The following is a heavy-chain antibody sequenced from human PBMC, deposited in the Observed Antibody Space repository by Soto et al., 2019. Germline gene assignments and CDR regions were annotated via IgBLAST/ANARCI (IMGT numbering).Heavy chain of an antibody. J-gene: IGHJ2*01. D-gene: IGHD2-8*01. CDR1: GGSISGGVHS. Sequence: QVQLQESGPGLVKPSETLSLTCTVSGGSISGGVHSWSWIRRPPGKGLEWIGHIFDSGSTYYNPSLKVRLTISVDTSKNQFALRLSSVTAADTAVYYCAREIMPLTNDWYFDLWGRGTLVTVSS. CDR2: IFDSGST. CDR3: AREIMPLTNDWYFDL. V-gene: IGHV4-30-4*01.